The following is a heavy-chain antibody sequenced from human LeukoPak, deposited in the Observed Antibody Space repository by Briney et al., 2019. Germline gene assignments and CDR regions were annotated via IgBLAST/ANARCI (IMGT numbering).Heavy chain of an antibody. J-gene: IGHJ6*02. V-gene: IGHV3-74*01. CDR1: GFTFSSYW. CDR3: ASLSGSRRYGMDV. D-gene: IGHD3-22*01. Sequence: GGSLRLSCAASGFTFSSYWMHWVRQAPGKGLVWVSRIKSDGSSTNYADSVQGRFTISRDNAKNTLYLQMNSLRAEDTAVYYCASLSGSRRYGMDVWGQGTTVTVSS. CDR2: IKSDGSST.